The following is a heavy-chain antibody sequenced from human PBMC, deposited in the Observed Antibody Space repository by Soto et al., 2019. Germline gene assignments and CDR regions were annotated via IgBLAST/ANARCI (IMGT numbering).Heavy chain of an antibody. J-gene: IGHJ4*02. Sequence: VGSLRLSCAASGFTFSSYGMHWVRQAPGKGLEWVAVISYDGSNKYYADSVKGRFTISRDNSKNTLYLQMNSLRAEDTAVYYCAKADRVAAGFDYWGQGTLVTVSS. CDR3: AKADRVAAGFDY. CDR2: ISYDGSNK. V-gene: IGHV3-30*18. D-gene: IGHD6-13*01. CDR1: GFTFSSYG.